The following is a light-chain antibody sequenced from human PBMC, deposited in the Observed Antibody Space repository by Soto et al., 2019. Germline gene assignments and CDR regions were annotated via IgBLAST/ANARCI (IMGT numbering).Light chain of an antibody. J-gene: IGLJ1*01. CDR1: SSNIGAGYD. V-gene: IGLV1-40*01. CDR3: HSYDSSLSASV. CDR2: GTT. Sequence: QSVLTQPASVSGSPGQSITISCTGRSSNIGAGYDVHWYQHLPGTAPKLLIYGTTNRPSGVPDRFSGSKSGISASLAITGLQAEDEADYYCHSYDSSLSASVFGAGTKVTVL.